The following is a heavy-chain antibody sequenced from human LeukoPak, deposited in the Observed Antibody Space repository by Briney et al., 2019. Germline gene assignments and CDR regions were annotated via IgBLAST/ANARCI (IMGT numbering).Heavy chain of an antibody. CDR3: ARDLKYDFWSGYYFPDFPHYYYGMDV. J-gene: IGHJ6*02. CDR1: GGSISSYY. CDR2: IYYSGST. Sequence: PSETLSLTCTVSGGSISSYYWSWIRQPPGKGLEWIGYIYYSGSTNYNPSLKSRVTISVDTSKNQFSLKLSSVTAADTAVYYCARDLKYDFWSGYYFPDFPHYYYGMDVWGQGTTVTVSS. D-gene: IGHD3-3*01. V-gene: IGHV4-59*12.